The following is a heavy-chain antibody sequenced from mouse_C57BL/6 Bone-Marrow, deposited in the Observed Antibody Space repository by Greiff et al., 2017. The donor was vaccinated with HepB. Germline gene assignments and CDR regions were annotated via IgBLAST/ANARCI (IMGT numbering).Heavy chain of an antibody. Sequence: VKLMESGPELVKPGASVKISCKASGYAFSSSWMNWVKQRPGKGLEWIGRIYPGDGDTNYNGKFKGKATLTADKSSSTAYMQLSSLTSEDSAVYFCARKDYGSSLYYAMDYWGQGTSVTVSS. D-gene: IGHD1-1*01. CDR1: GYAFSSSW. J-gene: IGHJ4*01. V-gene: IGHV1-82*01. CDR2: IYPGDGDT. CDR3: ARKDYGSSLYYAMDY.